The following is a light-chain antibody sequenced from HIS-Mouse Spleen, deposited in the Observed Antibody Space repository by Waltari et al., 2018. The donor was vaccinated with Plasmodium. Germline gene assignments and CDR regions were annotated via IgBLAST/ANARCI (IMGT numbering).Light chain of an antibody. CDR1: ALPKKY. CDR3: YSTDSSGNHRV. CDR2: EDS. Sequence: SYELTQPPSVSVSPGQTARITCSGDALPKKYAYWYQQKSGQAPVLAIYEDSKRPSGVPGGFSGSSSGTIATLTISGAQVEDEADYYCYSTDSSGNHRVFGGGTKLTVL. J-gene: IGLJ3*02. V-gene: IGLV3-10*01.